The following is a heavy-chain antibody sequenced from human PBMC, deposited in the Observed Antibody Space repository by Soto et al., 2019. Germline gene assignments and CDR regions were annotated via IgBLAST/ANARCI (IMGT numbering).Heavy chain of an antibody. CDR3: ARDQVPAALLCWFDP. D-gene: IGHD2-2*01. CDR1: GGSISSYY. V-gene: IGHV4-59*01. Sequence: SETLSLTCTVSGGSISSYYWSWIRQPPGKGLEWIGYIYYSGSTNYNPSLKSRVTISVDTSKNQFSLKLSSVTAADTAVYYCARDQVPAALLCWFDPWGKGNLVTVSS. CDR2: IYYSGST. J-gene: IGHJ5*02.